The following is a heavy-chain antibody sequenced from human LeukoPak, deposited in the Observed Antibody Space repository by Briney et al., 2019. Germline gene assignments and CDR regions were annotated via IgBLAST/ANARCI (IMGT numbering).Heavy chain of an antibody. CDR2: ISYDGSTK. CDR3: AKGDEYNNGALGGMDV. V-gene: IGHV3-30*18. J-gene: IGHJ6*02. CDR1: GLTFNNYG. Sequence: GGSLRLSCAASGLTFNNYGMHWVRQAPGKGLEWVAVISYDGSTKYYADSVKGRFTISRDNSKNTLYLQMNSLRAEDTAVYYCAKGDEYNNGALGGMDVWGQGTTVTVTS. D-gene: IGHD5-18*01.